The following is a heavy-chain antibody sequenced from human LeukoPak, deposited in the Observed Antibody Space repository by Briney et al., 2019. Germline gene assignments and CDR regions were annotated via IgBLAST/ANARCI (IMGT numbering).Heavy chain of an antibody. D-gene: IGHD4-17*01. CDR3: ARVPAYGDYFDY. CDR1: GFTFSDYH. CDR2: ISSSSSYT. V-gene: IGHV3-11*05. J-gene: IGHJ4*02. Sequence: GGSLRLSCAASGFTFSDYHMSWIRQAPGKGLEWVSYISSSSSYTNYADSVKGRFTISRDNAKNSLYLQMNSLRAEDTAVYYCARVPAYGDYFDYWGQGTLVTVSS.